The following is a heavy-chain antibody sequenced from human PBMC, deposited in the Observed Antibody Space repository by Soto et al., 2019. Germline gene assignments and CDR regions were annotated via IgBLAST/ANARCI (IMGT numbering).Heavy chain of an antibody. D-gene: IGHD5-18*01. Sequence: SETLSLTCAVYGGSFSGYYWSWIRQPPGKGLEWIGEINHSGSTNYNPSLKSRVTISVDTSKNQFSLKLSSVTAEDTAVYYCARDLSHTAMVDYWGQGTLVTVSS. CDR1: GGSFSGYY. J-gene: IGHJ4*02. CDR3: ARDLSHTAMVDY. V-gene: IGHV4-34*01. CDR2: INHSGST.